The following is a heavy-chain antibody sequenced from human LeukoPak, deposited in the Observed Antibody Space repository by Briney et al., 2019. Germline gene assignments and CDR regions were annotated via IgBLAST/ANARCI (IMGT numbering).Heavy chain of an antibody. CDR3: ARAPIPGYGHYYFDY. CDR1: GGSISTYY. J-gene: IGHJ4*02. V-gene: IGHV4-59*08. CDR2: IYYSGNT. Sequence: SETLSLTCTVSGGSISTYYWSWIRQPPGKGLEWIGYIYYSGNTNYNPSLKSRVTISVDTSKNQFSLKLTSVTAADTAVYYCARAPIPGYGHYYFDYWGQGTLVAVSS. D-gene: IGHD5-18*01.